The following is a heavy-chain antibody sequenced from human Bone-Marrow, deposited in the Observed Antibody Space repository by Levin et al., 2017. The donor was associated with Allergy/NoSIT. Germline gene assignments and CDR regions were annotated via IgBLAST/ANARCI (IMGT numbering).Heavy chain of an antibody. D-gene: IGHD3-10*01. CDR3: ASARGFFGFNYYGMDV. V-gene: IGHV3-23*01. Sequence: PGGSLRLSCAASGLTFSTYAMSWVRQAPGKGLEWVSAISSSGVNTYYADSVKGRFTISRDNSKNTLYLQMNSLRAEDTAVYYCASARGFFGFNYYGMDVWGQGTTVTVSS. J-gene: IGHJ6*02. CDR2: ISSSGVNT. CDR1: GLTFSTYA.